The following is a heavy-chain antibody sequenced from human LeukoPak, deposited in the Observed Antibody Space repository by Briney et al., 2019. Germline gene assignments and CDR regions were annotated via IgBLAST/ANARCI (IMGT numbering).Heavy chain of an antibody. CDR3: ARGMITSGGFHY. J-gene: IGHJ4*02. CDR1: GGSISSGGYY. Sequence: SETLSLTCTVSGGSISSGGYYWSWIRQHPGKGLEWIGYIYYSGSTYYNPSLKSRVTISVDTSKNQFSLKLSSVTAADTAVYYCARGMITSGGFHYWGQGTLVTVSS. V-gene: IGHV4-31*03. D-gene: IGHD3-22*01. CDR2: IYYSGST.